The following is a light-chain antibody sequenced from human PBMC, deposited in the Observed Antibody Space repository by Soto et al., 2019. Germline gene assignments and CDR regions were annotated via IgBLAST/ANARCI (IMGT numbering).Light chain of an antibody. CDR2: DAS. CDR3: HQYNSYSRT. J-gene: IGKJ1*01. Sequence: DIPMTQSPPTLSASVGDRVTITCRASQSVTNWLAWYQHKPGRAPKLLIYDASTLENGVPSRFSGSGFGTEFTLTISSLQPDDFATYYCHQYNSYSRTFGQGTKVEIK. CDR1: QSVTNW. V-gene: IGKV1-5*01.